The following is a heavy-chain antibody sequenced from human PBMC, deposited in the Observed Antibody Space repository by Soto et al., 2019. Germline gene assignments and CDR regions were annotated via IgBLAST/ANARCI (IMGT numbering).Heavy chain of an antibody. CDR1: GFTFRNYV. J-gene: IGHJ4*02. D-gene: IGHD5-12*01. Sequence: QVQLVESGGGVVQPGRSLSLSCAASGFTFRNYVMHWVRQAPGKGLEWVAVISSDGSNKYYADSVKSRFTISRDNSKNTLYLKMNSLRIEDTAVYYCTKDRATHRNYWGQGTLVTVSS. V-gene: IGHV3-30*18. CDR2: ISSDGSNK. CDR3: TKDRATHRNY.